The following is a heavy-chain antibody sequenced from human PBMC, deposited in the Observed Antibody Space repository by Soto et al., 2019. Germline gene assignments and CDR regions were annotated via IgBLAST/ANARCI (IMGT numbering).Heavy chain of an antibody. CDR2: IDQDGSEK. CDR3: ARGTPTPGIDY. CDR1: GFTFRTYW. D-gene: IGHD1-26*01. V-gene: IGHV3-7*03. J-gene: IGHJ4*02. Sequence: GGSLRLSSAASGFTFRTYWMNWVRQAPGKGLEWVVNIDQDGSEKHYVDSVKGRFTVSRDNAKNSLYLQMDSLRADDTAVYYCARGTPTPGIDYWGQGTLVTVSS.